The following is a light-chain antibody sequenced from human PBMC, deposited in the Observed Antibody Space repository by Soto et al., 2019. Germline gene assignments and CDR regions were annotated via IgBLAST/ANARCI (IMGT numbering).Light chain of an antibody. CDR3: QQYNNWPLT. J-gene: IGKJ4*01. V-gene: IGKV3-15*01. Sequence: GMSQSPATLSVSLGDRATLSCRASQSVSSNLAWYQQKPGQAPRLLIYGASTRATGIPARFSGSGSGTEFTLTISSLQSEDFAVYSCQQYNNWPLTFGGGSKVDI. CDR1: QSVSSN. CDR2: GAS.